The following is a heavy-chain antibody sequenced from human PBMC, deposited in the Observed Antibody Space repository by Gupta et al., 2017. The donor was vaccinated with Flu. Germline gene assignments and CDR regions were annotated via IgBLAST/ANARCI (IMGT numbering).Heavy chain of an antibody. J-gene: IGHJ4*02. CDR2: ISGSGGST. Sequence: EVQLLESGGGLVQPGGSLRLSCAASGFTFSSYAMSWVRQAPGKGLEWVSAISGSGGSTYYADSVKGRFTISRDNSKNTMYLQMNSLRAEDTAVYYCAKDQRDGLSSGTFDYWGQGTLVTVSS. CDR1: GFTFSSYA. D-gene: IGHD3-10*01. V-gene: IGHV3-23*01. CDR3: AKDQRDGLSSGTFDY.